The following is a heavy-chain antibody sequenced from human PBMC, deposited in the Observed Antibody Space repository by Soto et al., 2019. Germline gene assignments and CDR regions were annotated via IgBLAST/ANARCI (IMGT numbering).Heavy chain of an antibody. Sequence: GASVKVSCKASGGTFSSYAISWVRQAPGQGLEWMGGIIPIFGTANYAQKFQGRVTITADKSTSTAYMELSSLRSEDTAVYYCARDMVRGDRYYYYYGMDVWGQGTTVTVSS. CDR1: GGTFSSYA. D-gene: IGHD3-10*01. CDR3: ARDMVRGDRYYYYYGMDV. J-gene: IGHJ6*02. CDR2: IIPIFGTA. V-gene: IGHV1-69*06.